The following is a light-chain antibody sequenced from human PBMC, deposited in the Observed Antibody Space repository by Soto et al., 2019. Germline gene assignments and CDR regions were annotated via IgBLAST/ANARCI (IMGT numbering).Light chain of an antibody. CDR2: DVS. V-gene: IGLV2-14*01. CDR3: SSYTTSSTYV. J-gene: IGLJ1*01. Sequence: QSVLTQPASVSGSPGPSITTSCTGTSSDVGSYNYVSWYQQHPSKAPKVMIYDVSNRPSGVSYRFSGSKSGNTASLTISGLQAEDEADYYCSSYTTSSTYVFGTGTKVTVL. CDR1: SSDVGSYNY.